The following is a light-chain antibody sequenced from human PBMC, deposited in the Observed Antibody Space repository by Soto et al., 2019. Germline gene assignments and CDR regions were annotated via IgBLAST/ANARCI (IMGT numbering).Light chain of an antibody. J-gene: IGKJ4*01. V-gene: IGKV1-39*01. Sequence: DIQMAQSPSSLSASVGDRVTITCRASQSIGRFLNWHQQKPGKAPNVLINVASTLRSGVPSRFSGSGSGTDFNLTINSLQPEDFATYFSQQSFTTPLTFGGGTKVE. CDR3: QQSFTTPLT. CDR1: QSIGRF. CDR2: VAS.